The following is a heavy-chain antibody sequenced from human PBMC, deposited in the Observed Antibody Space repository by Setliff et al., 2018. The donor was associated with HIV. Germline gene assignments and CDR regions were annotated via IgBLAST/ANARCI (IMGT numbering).Heavy chain of an antibody. V-gene: IGHV3-7*03. CDR3: ATDCAVVGGTGSLDS. J-gene: IGHJ4*02. Sequence: GGSLRLSCAASGFTFSTYWMSWVRQAPGNGLEWVANIKQDGSEKNYMDSVKGRFTISRDNAKNSLYLQMNSLRVEDTAVYYCATDCAVVGGTGSLDSWGQGTLVTVSS. D-gene: IGHD1-26*01. CDR1: GFTFSTYW. CDR2: IKQDGSEK.